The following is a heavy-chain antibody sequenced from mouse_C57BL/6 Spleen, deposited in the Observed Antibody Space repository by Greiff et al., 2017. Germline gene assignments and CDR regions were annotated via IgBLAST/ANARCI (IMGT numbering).Heavy chain of an antibody. V-gene: IGHV1-62-2*01. J-gene: IGHJ3*01. Sequence: VQLQQSGAELVKPGASVKLSCKASGYTFTEYTIHWVKQRSGKGLEWIGWFYPGSGSIRYNEKFKDKATLTADKSSSTVYMELIRLTSEDSAVYFCARHGLTTVVATRAWFAYWGQGTLVTVSA. CDR3: ARHGLTTVVATRAWFAY. CDR1: GYTFTEYT. CDR2: FYPGSGSI. D-gene: IGHD1-1*01.